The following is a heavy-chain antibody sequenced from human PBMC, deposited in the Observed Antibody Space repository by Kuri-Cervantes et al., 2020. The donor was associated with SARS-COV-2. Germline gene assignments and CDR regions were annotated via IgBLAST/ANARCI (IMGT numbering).Heavy chain of an antibody. D-gene: IGHD6-13*01. Sequence: GESLKISCAASGFTFSSYSMNWVRQALGKGLEWVSSISSSSSYIYYADSVKGRFTISRDNAKNSLYLQMNSLRAEDTAVYYCARDPYSSSWYRYYYGMDVWGQGTTVTVSS. CDR3: ARDPYSSSWYRYYYGMDV. CDR2: ISSSSSYI. CDR1: GFTFSSYS. V-gene: IGHV3-21*01. J-gene: IGHJ6*02.